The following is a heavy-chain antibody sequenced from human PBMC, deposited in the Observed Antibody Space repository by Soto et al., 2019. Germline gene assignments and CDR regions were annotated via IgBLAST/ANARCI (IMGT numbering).Heavy chain of an antibody. CDR3: AGLPTADPLAGTWGVDV. D-gene: IGHD3-16*01. Sequence: QVQLVQSGAEVKEPGSSVKVSCKASGGTFSSYTISWVRQAPGQGREWMGRIIPILGIANYAQKFQGRVTITADKSTSAAYMELSSLRSEDTAVYYCAGLPTADPLAGTWGVDVWGQGTTVTVSS. V-gene: IGHV1-69*02. J-gene: IGHJ6*02. CDR2: IIPILGIA. CDR1: GGTFSSYT.